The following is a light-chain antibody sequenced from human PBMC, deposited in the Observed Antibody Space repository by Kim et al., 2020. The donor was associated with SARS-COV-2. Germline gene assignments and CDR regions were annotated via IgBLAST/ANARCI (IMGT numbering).Light chain of an antibody. V-gene: IGKV1-5*03. Sequence: TAVGDRVTITCRASQSINNWLAWYQQKPGKAPKLLLYKASNLESWVPSRFSGSGSGTEFTLTITSLQPDDFATYYCQHYNGFPLTFGGGTKVDIK. CDR1: QSINNW. J-gene: IGKJ4*01. CDR3: QHYNGFPLT. CDR2: KAS.